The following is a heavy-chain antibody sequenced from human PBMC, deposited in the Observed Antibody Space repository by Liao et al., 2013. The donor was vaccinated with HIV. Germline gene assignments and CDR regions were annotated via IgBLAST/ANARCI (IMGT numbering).Heavy chain of an antibody. CDR3: ARVLRYLGGYYFDY. Sequence: QVQLQESGPGLVKPSQTLSLTCSVSGGSISSGSYYWSWIRQPAGKGLEWIGCIYYSGNTYYNPSLKSRVLMAVDTAKNQFSLNLTSVIAADTAIYYCARVLRYLGGYYFDYWGRGNPGHRL. V-gene: IGHV4-30-4*08. CDR2: IYYSGNT. D-gene: IGHD3-9*01. CDR1: GGSISSGSYY. J-gene: IGHJ4*02.